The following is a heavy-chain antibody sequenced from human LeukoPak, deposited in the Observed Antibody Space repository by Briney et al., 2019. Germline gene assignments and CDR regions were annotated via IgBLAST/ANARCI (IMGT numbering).Heavy chain of an antibody. CDR1: GFTFSSYA. J-gene: IGHJ4*02. V-gene: IGHV3-23*01. CDR2: ISGSGGST. CDR3: ARGGGSELYYDSSGYLY. Sequence: GGSLRLSCAASGFTFSSYAMSWVRQAPGKGLEWVSAISGSGGSTYYADSVKGRFTISRDNSKNTLYLQMNSLRAEDTAVYYCARGGGSELYYDSSGYLYWGQGTLVTVSS. D-gene: IGHD3-22*01.